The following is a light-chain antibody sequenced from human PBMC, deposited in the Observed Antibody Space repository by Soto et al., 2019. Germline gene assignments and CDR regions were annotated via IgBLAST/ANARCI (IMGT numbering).Light chain of an antibody. CDR3: LQYNDYSWT. CDR1: ETISTW. Sequence: DTQMTQSPSTLSASVGDRVTITCRASETISTWLAWYQQKPGQAPKLLIYSSSFLESGVPSRCSGSGSGTEFTLTISSLQPDEFATYYCLQYNDYSWTFVQGTKVQIK. V-gene: IGKV1-5*01. J-gene: IGKJ1*01. CDR2: SSS.